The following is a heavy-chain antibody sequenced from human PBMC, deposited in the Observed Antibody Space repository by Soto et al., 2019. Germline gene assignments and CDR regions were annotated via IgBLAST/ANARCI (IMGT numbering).Heavy chain of an antibody. CDR1: GGTFSSYA. V-gene: IGHV1-69*13. CDR2: IIPIFGTA. Sequence: SVKVSCKASGGTFSSYAISWVRQAPGQGLEWMGGIIPIFGTANYAQKFQGRVTITADESTSTAYMELSSLRSEDTAVYYCARGPAHYYYYYGMDVWGQGTTVTVSS. J-gene: IGHJ6*02. CDR3: ARGPAHYYYYYGMDV.